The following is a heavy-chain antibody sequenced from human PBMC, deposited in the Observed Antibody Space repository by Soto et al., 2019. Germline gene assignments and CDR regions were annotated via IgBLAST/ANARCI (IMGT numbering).Heavy chain of an antibody. CDR3: ARSAGGNSFFEY. Sequence: QVQLQESGPGLVKPSGTLSLTCAVSGGSISSSNWWSWVRQSPGKGLEWIGEIYHGGTTNYNPSLKSRVTISVDKSKDQFSLKLTSVTAAVTAVYYCARSAGGNSFFEYWGQGTLVTVSS. CDR1: GGSISSSNW. V-gene: IGHV4-4*02. D-gene: IGHD2-21*02. CDR2: IYHGGTT. J-gene: IGHJ4*02.